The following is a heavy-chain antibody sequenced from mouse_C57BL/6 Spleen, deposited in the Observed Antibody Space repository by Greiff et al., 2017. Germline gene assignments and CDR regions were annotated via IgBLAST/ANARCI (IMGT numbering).Heavy chain of an antibody. J-gene: IGHJ3*01. D-gene: IGHD4-1*01. CDR3: ARESELGGGGACFAY. V-gene: IGHV1-64*01. Sequence: QVQLQQSGVELVKPGASVKLSCKASGYTFTSYWMHWVKQRPGQGLEWIGMIHPNSGSTNYNEKFKSKATLTVDKSSSTAYMQLSSLTSEDSADYYCARESELGGGGACFAYWGQGTLVTVSA. CDR1: GYTFTSYW. CDR2: IHPNSGST.